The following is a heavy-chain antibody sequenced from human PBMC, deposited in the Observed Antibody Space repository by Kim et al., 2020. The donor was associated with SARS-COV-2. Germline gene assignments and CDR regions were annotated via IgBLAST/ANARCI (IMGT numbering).Heavy chain of an antibody. CDR1: GFTFSGSA. V-gene: IGHV3-73*01. CDR2: IRSKANSYAT. D-gene: IGHD1-26*01. J-gene: IGHJ4*02. Sequence: GGSLRLSCAASGFTFSGSAMHWVRQASGKGLEWVGRIRSKANSYATAYAASVKGRFTISRDDSKNTAYLQMNSLKTEDTAVYYCTRPNFDRGWELLIDWGQGTLVTVSS. CDR3: TRPNFDRGWELLID.